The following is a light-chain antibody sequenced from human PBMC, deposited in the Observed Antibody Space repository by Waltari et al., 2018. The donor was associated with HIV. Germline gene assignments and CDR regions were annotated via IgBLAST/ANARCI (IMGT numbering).Light chain of an antibody. V-gene: IGLV2-14*01. Sequence: QSALTQPASVSGSPGQSIVLPCTGSSSDIGYYDYVSWYQQYPGQAPKALIYEVTSRPSGTSSRFSCSKSATTAFLAISKLQTDDEADYFCSSYTRRGTVVFGGGTRLTVL. J-gene: IGLJ2*01. CDR3: SSYTRRGTVV. CDR1: SSDIGYYDY. CDR2: EVT.